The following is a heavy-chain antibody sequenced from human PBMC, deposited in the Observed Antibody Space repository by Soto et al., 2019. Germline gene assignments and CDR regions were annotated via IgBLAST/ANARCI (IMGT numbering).Heavy chain of an antibody. D-gene: IGHD4-17*01. CDR2: IIPIFGTA. CDR1: GGTFSSYA. J-gene: IGHJ1*01. CDR3: ARDFNGGRDFGDSFFPH. V-gene: IGHV1-69*01. Sequence: QVQLVQSGAEVKKPGSSVKVSCKASGGTFSSYAISWVRQAPGQGLEWMGGIIPIFGTANYAQKFQGRVTIPAHQSRISDYMEVSSLRSEVTAVYYCARDFNGGRDFGDSFFPHWGKPTMVPVSS.